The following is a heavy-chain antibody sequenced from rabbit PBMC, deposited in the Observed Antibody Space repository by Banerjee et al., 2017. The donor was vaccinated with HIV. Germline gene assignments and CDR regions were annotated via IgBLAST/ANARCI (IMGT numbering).Heavy chain of an antibody. CDR1: GIDFSNYW. Sequence: QEQLEESGGGLVKPEGSLTLTCKASGIDFSNYWMCWVRQAPGKGLELIGCIYTGSGRTWYASWAKGRFTISKTSSTTVTLQMTSLTAADTATYFCARDLAGVIGWNFDLWGPGTLVTVS. D-gene: IGHD4-1*01. CDR3: ARDLAGVIGWNFDL. V-gene: IGHV1S45*01. CDR2: IYTGSGRT. J-gene: IGHJ4*01.